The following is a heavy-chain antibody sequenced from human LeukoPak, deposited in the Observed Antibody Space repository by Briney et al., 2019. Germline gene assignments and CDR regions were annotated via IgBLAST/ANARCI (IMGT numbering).Heavy chain of an antibody. D-gene: IGHD2-2*01. Sequence: GSLRLSCAASGFTFSNYAMTWVRQAPGEGLEWVAFISQSGGRSTDYADSVRGRFTLSRDNSEDTLYLQMNSLRAEDTAVYHCARDLGCSTSSCRYNWFDPWGQGTLVTVSS. V-gene: IGHV3-23*01. CDR3: ARDLGCSTSSCRYNWFDP. CDR2: ISQSGGRST. J-gene: IGHJ5*02. CDR1: GFTFSNYA.